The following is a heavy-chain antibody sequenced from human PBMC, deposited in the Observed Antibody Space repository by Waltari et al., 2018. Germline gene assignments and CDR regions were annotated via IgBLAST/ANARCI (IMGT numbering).Heavy chain of an antibody. D-gene: IGHD1-20*01. CDR3: AKAIKGYNSAWFDH. CDR1: GFSFSGYA. CDR2: ISGSGSTP. Sequence: EVQLLESGGGLVQPGGSLRLSWVGPGFSFSGYAMSWVRQAPGKGLEWVSAISGSGSTPFYGDSVKGRFTISRDNSKNTVFLQMNSLRAEETAVYYCAKAIKGYNSAWFDHWGQGTLVTVSS. J-gene: IGHJ5*02. V-gene: IGHV3-23*01.